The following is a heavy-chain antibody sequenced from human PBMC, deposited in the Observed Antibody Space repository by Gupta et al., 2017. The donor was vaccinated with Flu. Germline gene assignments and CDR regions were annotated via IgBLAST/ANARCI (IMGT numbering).Heavy chain of an antibody. D-gene: IGHD1-1*01. Sequence: FHWVRQTPGKGLVWFSRISPDGTTTYADSVKSRFTISRDIDENRLFLQMNSLKAEDTGVYYCSRDTTGPNDCWGQGTLVTVSS. CDR3: SRDTTGPNDC. CDR2: ISPDGTT. V-gene: IGHV3-74*01. J-gene: IGHJ1*01.